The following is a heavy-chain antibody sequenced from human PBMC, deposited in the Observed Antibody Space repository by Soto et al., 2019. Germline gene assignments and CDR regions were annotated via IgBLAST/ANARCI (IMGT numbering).Heavy chain of an antibody. D-gene: IGHD2-15*01. CDR3: AKVPRYCSGGSCFGGYFDY. J-gene: IGHJ4*02. CDR2: ISGSGGST. Sequence: PGGSLRLSCAASGFTFSSYAMSWVRQAPGKGLEWVSAISGSGGSTYYADSVKGRFTISRDNSKNTLYLQMNSLKAEDTAVYYCAKVPRYCSGGSCFGGYFDYWGQGTLVTVS. CDR1: GFTFSSYA. V-gene: IGHV3-23*01.